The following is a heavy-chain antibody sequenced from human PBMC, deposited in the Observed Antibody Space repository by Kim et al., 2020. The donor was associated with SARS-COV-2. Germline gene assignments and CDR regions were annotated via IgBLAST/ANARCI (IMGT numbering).Heavy chain of an antibody. CDR3: AKDHQSSGWSTFDY. CDR2: VNNGGNS. CDR1: GFTFSRYA. J-gene: IGHJ4*02. D-gene: IGHD6-19*01. Sequence: GGSLRLSCAASGFTFSRYAMSWVRQAPGKGPEWIASVNNGGNSYYADSVKGRFTVSRDNNKNTLDLQMNSLTAEDTALYYCAKDHQSSGWSTFDYWGQGT. V-gene: IGHV3-23*01.